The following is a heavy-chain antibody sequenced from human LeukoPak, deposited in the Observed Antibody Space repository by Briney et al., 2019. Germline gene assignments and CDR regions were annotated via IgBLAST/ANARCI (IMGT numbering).Heavy chain of an antibody. Sequence: GCGGSLRLSCAPSGFTFDVCGVSWVRQARGRGREWVSGINWKGGSKGYADSVKGRFTISRDNAKNPLYLQMNSLRAEDKALYYCARAAAQPGHFDYWGQGTLVAVSS. CDR1: GFTFDVCG. D-gene: IGHD6-13*01. CDR3: ARAAAQPGHFDY. CDR2: INWKGGSK. J-gene: IGHJ4*02. V-gene: IGHV3-20*04.